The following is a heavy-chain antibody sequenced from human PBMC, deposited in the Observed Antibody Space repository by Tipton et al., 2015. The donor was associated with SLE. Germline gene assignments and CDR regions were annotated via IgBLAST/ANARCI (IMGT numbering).Heavy chain of an antibody. CDR1: GVPISSYY. Sequence: TLSLTCTVSGVPISSYYWNWIRQPPGKDLEWIGYISTSGSTNYNPSLKSRLTISIDTSKNQFSLRLSSVTAADTAIYYCARRWGTFSSPFVFAAWGQGSLITVSS. V-gene: IGHV4-4*09. D-gene: IGHD3-16*01. CDR2: ISTSGST. CDR3: ARRWGTFSSPFVFAA. J-gene: IGHJ5*02.